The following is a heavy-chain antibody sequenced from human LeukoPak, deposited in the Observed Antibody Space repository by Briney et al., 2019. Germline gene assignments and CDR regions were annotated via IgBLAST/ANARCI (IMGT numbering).Heavy chain of an antibody. CDR2: IYYSGST. Sequence: PSETLSLTCTVSGGSISGSSYYWGWIRQPPGKGLEWIGSIYYSGSTYYNPSLKGRVTISVDTSKNQFSLKLSSVTAADTAVYYCASQIVVPAALMGAFDIWGQGTMVTVSS. D-gene: IGHD2-2*01. CDR1: GGSISGSSYY. V-gene: IGHV4-39*01. J-gene: IGHJ3*02. CDR3: ASQIVVPAALMGAFDI.